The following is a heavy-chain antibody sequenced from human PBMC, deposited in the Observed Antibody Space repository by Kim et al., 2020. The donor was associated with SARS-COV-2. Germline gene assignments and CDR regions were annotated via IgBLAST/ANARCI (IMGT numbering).Heavy chain of an antibody. J-gene: IGHJ4*02. D-gene: IGHD6-19*01. V-gene: IGHV5-51*01. CDR3: AGSVAGTRYFDY. Sequence: YSPSFQGQVTSSADKSISTAYLQWSSLKASDTAMYYCAGSVAGTRYFDYWGQGTLVTVSS.